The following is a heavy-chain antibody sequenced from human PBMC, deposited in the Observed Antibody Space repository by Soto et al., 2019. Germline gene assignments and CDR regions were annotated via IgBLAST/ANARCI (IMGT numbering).Heavy chain of an antibody. CDR3: ARELYGSGSYYNGKGGMDV. V-gene: IGHV3-30-3*01. J-gene: IGHJ6*02. Sequence: GSLRLSGAASEFSVSSYDMHWVRQAPGNGLEWVAVISYDGSNKYYGDSVKGRFTISRDNSNNTLYLQMNSLIAEDTAVYYCARELYGSGSYYNGKGGMDVSGQGTTVTVSS. D-gene: IGHD3-10*01. CDR2: ISYDGSNK. CDR1: EFSVSSYD.